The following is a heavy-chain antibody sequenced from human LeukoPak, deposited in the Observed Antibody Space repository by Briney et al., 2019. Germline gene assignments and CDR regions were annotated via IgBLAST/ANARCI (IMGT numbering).Heavy chain of an antibody. D-gene: IGHD2-15*01. CDR3: VRGGQCSGGSCYADYFYYYMDV. V-gene: IGHV3-74*01. CDR1: GFTLSPYW. CDR2: TKPDGTGT. Sequence: PGGSLRLSCTASGFTLSPYWVHWVRQVPGKGLEWVSRTKPDGTGTYYADSVKGRFTVSRDNAKNSVILQMNSLRDEDTAVYYCVRGGQCSGGSCYADYFYYYMDVWGKGTTVTVSS. J-gene: IGHJ6*03.